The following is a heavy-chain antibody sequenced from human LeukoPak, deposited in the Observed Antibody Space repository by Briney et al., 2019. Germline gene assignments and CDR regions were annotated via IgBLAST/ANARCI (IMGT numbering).Heavy chain of an antibody. Sequence: GASVKVSCKVSGYTLTELSMHWVRQAPGKGLEWMGGFDPEDGETIYAQKFQGRVTMTEDTSTDTAYMELSSLRSEDTAVYYCATVVGATLYYYYGMDVWGQGTTVTVSS. CDR1: GYTLTELS. CDR3: ATVVGATLYYYYGMDV. D-gene: IGHD1-26*01. V-gene: IGHV1-24*01. CDR2: FDPEDGET. J-gene: IGHJ6*02.